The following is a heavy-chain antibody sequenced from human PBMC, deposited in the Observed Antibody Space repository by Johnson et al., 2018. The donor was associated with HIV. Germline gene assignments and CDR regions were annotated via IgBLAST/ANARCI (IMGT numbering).Heavy chain of an antibody. CDR2: ISYDGSNK. CDR1: GFTFSSYG. Sequence: QVQLVESGGGLVQPGGSLRLSCAASGFTFSSYGMHWVRQAPGKGLEWVAVISYDGSNKYYADSVKGRFTISRDNSKNTLYLQMNSRRAEDTAVYYWAREGSSGWYGGGDSLSAFDIWGQGTMVTVSS. V-gene: IGHV3-30*03. CDR3: AREGSSGWYGGGDSLSAFDI. J-gene: IGHJ3*02. D-gene: IGHD6-19*01.